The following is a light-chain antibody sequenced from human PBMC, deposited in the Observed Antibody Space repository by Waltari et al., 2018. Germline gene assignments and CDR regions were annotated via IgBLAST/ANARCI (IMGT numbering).Light chain of an antibody. V-gene: IGLV2-14*03. J-gene: IGLJ1*01. CDR3: SSYTSSSTLKV. Sequence: QSALTQPASVSGSPGQSLPIPCTGTSSDVGGYNYVSWYQQHPGKAPKLMIYDVSNRPSGVSNRFSGSKSGNTASLTISGLQAEDEADYYCSSYTSSSTLKVFGTGTKVTVL. CDR1: SSDVGGYNY. CDR2: DVS.